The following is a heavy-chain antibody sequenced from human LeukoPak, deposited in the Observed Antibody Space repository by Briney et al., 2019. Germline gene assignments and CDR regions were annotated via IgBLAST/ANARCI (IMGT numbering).Heavy chain of an antibody. V-gene: IGHV1-2*02. Sequence: GASVKVSCKASGYTFTGYYIHWVRQAPGQGLEWMGWINPNSGDTNYAQKFQGRVTMTRDTSITTAYMELSRLSSDDTAVYYCASGRDYRDERGSFDIWGQGTMVTVSS. CDR1: GYTFTGYY. CDR2: INPNSGDT. J-gene: IGHJ3*02. CDR3: ASGRDYRDERGSFDI. D-gene: IGHD4-17*01.